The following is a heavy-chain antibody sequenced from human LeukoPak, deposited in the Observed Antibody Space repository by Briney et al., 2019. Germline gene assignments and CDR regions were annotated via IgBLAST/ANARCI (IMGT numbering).Heavy chain of an antibody. V-gene: IGHV4-59*08. CDR1: GGSISSYY. CDR3: ARHPRGGSGSYHFDY. CDR2: IYYSGST. Sequence: SETLSLTCTVSGGSISSYYWSWIRQPPGKGLEWMGYIYYSGSTNYNPSLKSRVTISVDTSKNQFSLKLSSVTAADTAVYYCARHPRGGSGSYHFDYWGQGTLVTVSS. J-gene: IGHJ4*02. D-gene: IGHD3-10*01.